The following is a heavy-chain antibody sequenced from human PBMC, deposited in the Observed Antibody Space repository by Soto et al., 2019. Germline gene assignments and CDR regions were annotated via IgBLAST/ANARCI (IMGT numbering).Heavy chain of an antibody. Sequence: SGPTLVKPTQTLTLTCTFSGFSLSTSGVGVGWIRQPPGKALEWLALIYWDDDKRYSPSLKSRLTITKDTSKNQVVLKMTDMDPVDTATYYCAHSTLPLDIVAPQHFDYWGQGTLVTVSS. V-gene: IGHV2-5*02. CDR3: AHSTLPLDIVAPQHFDY. CDR2: IYWDDDK. J-gene: IGHJ4*02. D-gene: IGHD5-12*01. CDR1: GFSLSTSGVG.